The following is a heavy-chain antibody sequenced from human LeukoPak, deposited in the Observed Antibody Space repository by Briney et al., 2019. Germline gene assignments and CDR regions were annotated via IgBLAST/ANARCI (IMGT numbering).Heavy chain of an antibody. V-gene: IGHV4-39*01. CDR1: GGSISSSNYY. Sequence: SETLSLTCTVSGGSISSSNYYWGWIRQPPGKGLEWLGNIYYSGSTYYKPSLKTRVTISVDTSKNQFSLKLTSLTAADTAVYYCARHASVDGNWPRPLDYWGQGSLVTVSS. J-gene: IGHJ4*02. CDR2: IYYSGST. CDR3: ARHASVDGNWPRPLDY. D-gene: IGHD6-19*01.